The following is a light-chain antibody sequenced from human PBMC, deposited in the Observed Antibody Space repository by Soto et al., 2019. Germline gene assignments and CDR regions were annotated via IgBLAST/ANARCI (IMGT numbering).Light chain of an antibody. CDR2: EAT. Sequence: QSVLTQPASMSGSPGQSITISCTGTSSDIGHYNFVSWYQHHPGKAPKLIIYEATKRPSGVSYRFSGSKSGNTASLTISGLQAEDEADYYCTSYTITSPYVFGTGTKLTVL. CDR3: TSYTITSPYV. CDR1: SSDIGHYNF. V-gene: IGLV2-14*01. J-gene: IGLJ1*01.